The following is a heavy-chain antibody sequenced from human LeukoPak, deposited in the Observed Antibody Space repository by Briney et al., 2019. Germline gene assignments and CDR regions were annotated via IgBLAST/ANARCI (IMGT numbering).Heavy chain of an antibody. Sequence: PSETLSLTCTVSGGSMTGYYWNWIRQPPGKGLEWVGYVHSNGRTTSSPSVRSRLSMSVDAPKNEFSLRVNSVIAADTAVYYCARWGGEPHLPFDYWGQGILVSASS. J-gene: IGHJ4*02. CDR1: GGSMTGYY. CDR3: ARWGGEPHLPFDY. V-gene: IGHV4-59*01. CDR2: VHSNGRT. D-gene: IGHD3-16*01.